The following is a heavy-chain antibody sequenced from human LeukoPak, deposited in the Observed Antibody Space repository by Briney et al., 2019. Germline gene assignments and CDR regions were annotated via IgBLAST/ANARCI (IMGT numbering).Heavy chain of an antibody. CDR1: GFTFSSYS. V-gene: IGHV3-21*01. Sequence: EGSLRLSCAASGFTFSSYSMNWVRQAPGKGLEWVSSISSSSSYIYYADSVKGRFTISRDNAKNSLYLQMNSLRAEDTAVYYCASWVPVGGEEPFDYWGQGTLVTVSS. CDR3: ASWVPVGGEEPFDY. CDR2: ISSSSSYI. D-gene: IGHD3-16*01. J-gene: IGHJ4*02.